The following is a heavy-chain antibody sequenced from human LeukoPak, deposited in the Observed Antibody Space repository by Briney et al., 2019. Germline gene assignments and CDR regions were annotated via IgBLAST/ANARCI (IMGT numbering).Heavy chain of an antibody. CDR3: AKDRWDIVLMVYANFDY. Sequence: PGGSLRLSCAASAFTFSSYAMSWVRQAPGKGLEWVSAISGSGGSTYYADSVKGRFTISRDNSKNTLYLQMNSLRAEDTAVYYCAKDRWDIVLMVYANFDYWGQGTLVTVSS. CDR2: ISGSGGST. CDR1: AFTFSSYA. V-gene: IGHV3-23*01. D-gene: IGHD2-8*01. J-gene: IGHJ4*02.